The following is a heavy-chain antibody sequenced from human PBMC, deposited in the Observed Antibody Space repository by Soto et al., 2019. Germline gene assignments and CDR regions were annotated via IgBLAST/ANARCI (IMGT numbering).Heavy chain of an antibody. Sequence: RGESLKISCKGSGYSFTIYWIGWVRQMPGKGLEWMGIIYPGDSETRYRPSFQGQVTISADKSISTAYLQWSSLEASDSAMYYCARHSEDTVTPDFWGQGTLVTVSS. J-gene: IGHJ4*02. V-gene: IGHV5-51*01. D-gene: IGHD4-17*01. CDR2: IYPGDSET. CDR3: ARHSEDTVTPDF. CDR1: GYSFTIYW.